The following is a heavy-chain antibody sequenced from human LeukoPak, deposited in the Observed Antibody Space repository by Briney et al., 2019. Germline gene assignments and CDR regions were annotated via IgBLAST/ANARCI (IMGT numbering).Heavy chain of an antibody. CDR3: ARDRRYYDSSAYIRGFDY. CDR2: IYHSGST. J-gene: IGHJ4*02. D-gene: IGHD3-22*01. Sequence: SGTLSLTCAVSGGSLSSSDWWSWVRQPPGKGLEWIGEIYHSGSTNYNPSLKSRVTISVDKSKNQFSLNLSSVTAADTAVYYCARDRRYYDSSAYIRGFDYWGQGTLVTVSS. CDR1: GGSLSSSDW. V-gene: IGHV4-4*02.